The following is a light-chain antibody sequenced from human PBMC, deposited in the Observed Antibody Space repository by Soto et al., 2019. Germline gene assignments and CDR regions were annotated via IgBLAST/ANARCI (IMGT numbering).Light chain of an antibody. Sequence: DVGMTQSPLSLPVTLGQPASISCRSSQSLVHSDGNTYLSWFHQRPGQSPRRLIHDISNRDSGVPDRFSGSGSGTDFTLKISRVEAEDVGVYYCMQGTHWPWTFGQGTKVEIK. CDR3: MQGTHWPWT. CDR1: QSLVHSDGNTY. J-gene: IGKJ1*01. CDR2: DIS. V-gene: IGKV2-30*02.